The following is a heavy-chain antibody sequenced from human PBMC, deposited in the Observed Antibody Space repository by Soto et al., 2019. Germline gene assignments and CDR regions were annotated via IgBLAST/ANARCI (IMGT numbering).Heavy chain of an antibody. Sequence: SAKVSCKASGGTFRSYAISWVRQAPGQGLEWMGGIIPIFGTANYAQKFQGRVTITADESTSTAYIELSSLRSEDTAVYYCARELGGYSYPNWFDPWGQGTLVTVSS. CDR2: IIPIFGTA. J-gene: IGHJ5*02. V-gene: IGHV1-69*13. CDR3: ARELGGYSYPNWFDP. D-gene: IGHD5-18*01. CDR1: GGTFRSYA.